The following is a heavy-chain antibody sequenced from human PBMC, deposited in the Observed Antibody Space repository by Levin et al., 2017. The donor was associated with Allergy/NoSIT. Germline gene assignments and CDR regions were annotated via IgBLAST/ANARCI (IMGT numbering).Heavy chain of an antibody. CDR1: GGSISSGDYY. Sequence: SCTVSGGSISSGDYYWSWIRQPPGKGLEWIGYIYYSGTTYYNPSLKSRVTMSIDTSRNQFSLRLNSVTAADTAVYYCARVVDYDILAGYYSPYYFDYWGQGTLVTVSS. V-gene: IGHV4-30-4*01. CDR3: ARVVDYDILAGYYSPYYFDY. J-gene: IGHJ4*02. CDR2: IYYSGTT. D-gene: IGHD3-9*01.